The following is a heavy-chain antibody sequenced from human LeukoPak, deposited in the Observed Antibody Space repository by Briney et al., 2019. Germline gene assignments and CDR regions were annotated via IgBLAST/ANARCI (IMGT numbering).Heavy chain of an antibody. V-gene: IGHV3-64D*06. CDR1: GFTFRTYG. J-gene: IGHJ3*01. CDR2: ISSNGDNT. Sequence: PGGSLRLSCAASGFTFRTYGMHWVRQAPGKGLEYVAGISSNGDNTDFADSAKGRFTISRDNSKSTLFLQMNSLRAEDTAVYFCTRDSALLGVAFDLWGQGTVVTVSS. CDR3: TRDSALLGVAFDL. D-gene: IGHD2-15*01.